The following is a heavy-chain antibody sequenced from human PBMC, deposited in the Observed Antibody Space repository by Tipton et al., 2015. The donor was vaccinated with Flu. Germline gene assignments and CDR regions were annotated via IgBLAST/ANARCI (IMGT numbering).Heavy chain of an antibody. V-gene: IGHV4-30-4*08. CDR1: GGSISTINYY. J-gene: IGHJ5*02. CDR3: AKGLDP. Sequence: TLSLTCTVSGGSISTINYYWGWIRQPPGKGLEWIGYIYYSGLSLYNPSLKSRLTISVDKSKNQFSLRLNSVTAADTAVYYCAKGLDPWGQGTLVTVSS. CDR2: IYYSGLS.